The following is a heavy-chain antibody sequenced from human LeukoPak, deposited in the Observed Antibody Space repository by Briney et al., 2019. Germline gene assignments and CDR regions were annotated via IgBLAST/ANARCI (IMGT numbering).Heavy chain of an antibody. D-gene: IGHD3-10*01. CDR3: ATTLYGSGSYCWFDP. Sequence: ASVKVSCKASGYTFTGYYMHWARQAPGQGLEWMGWINPNSGGTNYAQKFQGRVTMTRDTSISTAYMELSRLRSDDTAVYYCATTLYGSGSYCWFDPWGQGALVTVSS. CDR1: GYTFTGYY. V-gene: IGHV1-2*02. CDR2: INPNSGGT. J-gene: IGHJ5*02.